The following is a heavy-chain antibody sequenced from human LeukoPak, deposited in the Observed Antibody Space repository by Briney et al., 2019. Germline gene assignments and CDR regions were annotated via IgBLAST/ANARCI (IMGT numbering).Heavy chain of an antibody. CDR1: GFTFDDYA. J-gene: IGHJ4*02. V-gene: IGHV3-23*01. D-gene: IGHD4-17*01. Sequence: GGSLRLSCAASGFTFDDYAMSWVRQAPGKGLEWVSAISGSGGSTYYADSVKGRFTISRDNSKNTLYLQMNSLRAEDTAVYYCAKVYGDLPNFDYWGQGTLVTVSS. CDR2: ISGSGGST. CDR3: AKVYGDLPNFDY.